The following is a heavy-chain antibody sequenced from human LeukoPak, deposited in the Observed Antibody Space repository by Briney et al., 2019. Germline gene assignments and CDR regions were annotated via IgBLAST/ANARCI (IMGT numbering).Heavy chain of an antibody. CDR3: ARVGLLGNDFDI. CDR1: GGAISSYY. J-gene: IGHJ3*02. D-gene: IGHD7-27*01. V-gene: IGHV4-59*01. Sequence: SETLSLTCSVSGGAISSYYWSWIRQPPGKGLEWIGFIYYSGSTNYNPSLKSRVTISVDTSKNQFSLKLSSVTAADTAVYYCARVGLLGNDFDIWGQGTMATVSS. CDR2: IYYSGST.